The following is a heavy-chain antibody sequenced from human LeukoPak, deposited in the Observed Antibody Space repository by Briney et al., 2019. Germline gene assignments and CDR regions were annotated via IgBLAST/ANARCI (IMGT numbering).Heavy chain of an antibody. V-gene: IGHV3-30*02. D-gene: IGHD4-11*01. CDR2: IRYDGSNK. J-gene: IGHJ6*03. Sequence: GGSLRLSCAASGFTFSSYGMHWVRQAPGKGLEWVAFIRYDGSNKYYADSVKGRFTISRDNSKNTLYLQMNSLRAEDTAVYYCAKAYSKDYYYMDVWGKGTTVTVSS. CDR3: AKAYSKDYYYMDV. CDR1: GFTFSSYG.